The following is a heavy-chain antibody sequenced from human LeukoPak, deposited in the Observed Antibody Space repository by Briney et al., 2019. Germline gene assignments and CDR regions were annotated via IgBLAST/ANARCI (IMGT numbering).Heavy chain of an antibody. CDR3: ANPRSSGWNLDY. J-gene: IGHJ4*02. CDR1: EFTFSSYS. Sequence: GGSLRLSCAASEFTFSSYSMNWVRQAPGKGLQWVSYITGSGSGIHYADSVKGRFTISRDNAKNTLYLQMNSLRDEDTAVYYCANPRSSGWNLDYWGQGTLVTVSS. D-gene: IGHD6-19*01. CDR2: ITGSGSGI. V-gene: IGHV3-48*02.